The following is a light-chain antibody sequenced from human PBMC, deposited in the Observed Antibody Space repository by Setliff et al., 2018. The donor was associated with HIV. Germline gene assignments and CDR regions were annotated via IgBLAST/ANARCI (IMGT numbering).Light chain of an antibody. CDR1: QSVLYSSNNKNY. V-gene: IGKV4-1*01. J-gene: IGKJ1*01. Sequence: DIVMTQSPDSLAVSLGERATINCKSSQSVLYSSNNKNYLAWYQQKPGHPPKLLIYWASTRESGVPDRFSGSGSGTDFTLTISSLQAEDVAVYYCQQYYTTPLTFGQGTKV. CDR3: QQYYTTPLT. CDR2: WAS.